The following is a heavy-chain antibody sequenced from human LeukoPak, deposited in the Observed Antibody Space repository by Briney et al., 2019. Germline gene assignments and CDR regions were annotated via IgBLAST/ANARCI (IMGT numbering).Heavy chain of an antibody. J-gene: IGHJ4*02. CDR1: GFTCSSYA. Sequence: GGSLRLXCAASGFTCSSYAMSWVRRAPGKGLEWVSAISGSGGSTYYADSVKGRFTISRDNSKNTLYLQMNSLRAEDTAVYYCAKDRDSSGYYFDYWGQGTLVTVSS. CDR3: AKDRDSSGYYFDY. CDR2: ISGSGGST. V-gene: IGHV3-23*01. D-gene: IGHD3-22*01.